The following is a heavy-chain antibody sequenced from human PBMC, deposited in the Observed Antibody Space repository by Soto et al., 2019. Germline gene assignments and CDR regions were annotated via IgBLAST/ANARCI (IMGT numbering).Heavy chain of an antibody. CDR3: ASTGRFAAIELWWFDP. CDR1: GGSFSSSSYF. J-gene: IGHJ5*02. Sequence: SETLSLTCTVSGGSFSSSSYFWAWIRQPPGKGLEWIGSISYSGSTYYKPSLKSRVTISVDTSKNQFSVKLSSVTAADTAVYYCASTGRFAAIELWWFDPWGRGTLVTVSS. V-gene: IGHV4-39*01. CDR2: ISYSGST. D-gene: IGHD2-2*01.